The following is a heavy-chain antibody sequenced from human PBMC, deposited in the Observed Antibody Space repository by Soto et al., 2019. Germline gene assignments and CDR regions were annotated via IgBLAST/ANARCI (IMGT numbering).Heavy chain of an antibody. CDR1: GYSFTSYW. CDR3: VGKDYYPDAFDI. CDR2: IYPGDSDT. Sequence: PGESLKISCKGSGYSFTSYWFGWVRQMPGKGLEWMGIIYPGDSDTRYSPSFQGQVTISADTSISTAYLQWSSLTASDTAMYYCVGKDYYPDAFDIWGQGTMVTVSS. V-gene: IGHV5-51*01. D-gene: IGHD3-22*01. J-gene: IGHJ3*02.